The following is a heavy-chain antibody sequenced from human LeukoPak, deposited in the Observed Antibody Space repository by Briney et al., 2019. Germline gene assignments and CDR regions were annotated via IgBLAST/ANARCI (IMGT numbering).Heavy chain of an antibody. CDR3: GQDPNGNYIGAFDF. J-gene: IGHJ3*01. D-gene: IGHD4-17*01. CDR2: ILGGGGT. Sequence: PGGSLRLSCAASGLIFHNYALVWIRRVPGKGPEWVSAILGGGGTFYADAVKGRFTISRDNSKNTLYLQMNSLRAEDTATYYCGQDPNGNYIGAFDFRGRGTMVTVSS. V-gene: IGHV3-23*01. CDR1: GLIFHNYA.